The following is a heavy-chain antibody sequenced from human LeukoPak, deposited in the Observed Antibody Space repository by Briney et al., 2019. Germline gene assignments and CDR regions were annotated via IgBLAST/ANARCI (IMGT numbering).Heavy chain of an antibody. CDR1: GYSFTSNY. Sequence: ASVKVSCKASGYSFTSNYIRWVRQAPGQGLEWMGMIYPRDGSTSYPQKFQGRVTVTRDTSTSTVHMELSGLRSEDTAVYYCARDQEAFDYWGQGTLVTVSS. V-gene: IGHV1-46*01. J-gene: IGHJ4*02. CDR3: ARDQEAFDY. CDR2: IYPRDGST.